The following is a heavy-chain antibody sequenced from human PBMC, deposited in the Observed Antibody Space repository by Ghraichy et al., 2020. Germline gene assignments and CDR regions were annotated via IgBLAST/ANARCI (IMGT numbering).Heavy chain of an antibody. CDR2: ISSSSSYI. D-gene: IGHD1/OR15-1a*01. CDR1: GFTFSSYS. Sequence: SCAASGFTFSSYSMNWVRQAPGKGLEWVSSISSSSSYIYYADSVKGRFTISRDNAKNSLYLQMNSLRAEDTAVYYCASGGNRRIDYWGQGTLVTVSS. J-gene: IGHJ4*02. CDR3: ASGGNRRIDY. V-gene: IGHV3-21*01.